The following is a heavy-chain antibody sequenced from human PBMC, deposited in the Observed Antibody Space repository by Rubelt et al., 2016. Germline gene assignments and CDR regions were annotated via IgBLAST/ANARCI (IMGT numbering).Heavy chain of an antibody. CDR2: ISGSGGST. Sequence: VHLVESGGGVVQPGGSLRLSCAASGFTFSSYAMSWVRQAPGKGLEWVSAISGSGGSTYYADSVKGRFTISRDNSKNTLYLQMNSLRAEDTAVYYCAKNGENYDSSSLGDYWGQGTLVTVSS. CDR1: GFTFSSYA. J-gene: IGHJ4*02. CDR3: AKNGENYDSSSLGDY. D-gene: IGHD3-22*01. V-gene: IGHV3-23*04.